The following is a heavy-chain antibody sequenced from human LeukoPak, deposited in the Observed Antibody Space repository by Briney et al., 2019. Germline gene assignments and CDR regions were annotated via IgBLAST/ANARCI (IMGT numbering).Heavy chain of an antibody. CDR1: GGSFSGYY. V-gene: IGHV4-34*01. J-gene: IGHJ4*02. CDR2: INHSGST. Sequence: PSETLSLTCAVYGGSFSGYYWSWIRQPPGKGLEWIGEINHSGSTNYNPSLKSRVTISVDTSKNQFSLKLSSVTAADTAVYYCARGRYGGNPYWGQGTLVTVSS. D-gene: IGHD2-15*01. CDR3: ARGRYGGNPY.